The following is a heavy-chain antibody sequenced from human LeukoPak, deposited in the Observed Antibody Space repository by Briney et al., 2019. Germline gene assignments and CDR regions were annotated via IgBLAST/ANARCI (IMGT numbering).Heavy chain of an antibody. V-gene: IGHV3-53*01. CDR2: IYSGGST. D-gene: IGHD3/OR15-3a*01. Sequence: GGSLRLSCEAAGFTVSSNYMSWVRQAPGKGLEWVSVIYSGGSTYYADSVKGRFTISRDNSKNTLYLQMNSLRAEDTAVYYCARGGSDWYGFDYWGQGTLVTVSS. CDR1: GFTVSSNY. CDR3: ARGGSDWYGFDY. J-gene: IGHJ4*02.